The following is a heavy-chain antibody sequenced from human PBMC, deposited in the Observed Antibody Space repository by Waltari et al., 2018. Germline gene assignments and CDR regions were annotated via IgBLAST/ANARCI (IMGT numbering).Heavy chain of an antibody. CDR3: ARGRFSSWYRRGMDY. V-gene: IGHV4-34*01. J-gene: IGHJ4*02. Sequence: QVQLQQWGAGLLKPSETLSLTCAVYGGSFSGYYWSWIRQPPGKGLEWIGEINHSGSTNDNPSLKSRVTISVDTSKNQFSLKLSSVTAADTAVYYCARGRFSSWYRRGMDYWGQGTLVTVSS. CDR2: INHSGST. D-gene: IGHD6-13*01. CDR1: GGSFSGYY.